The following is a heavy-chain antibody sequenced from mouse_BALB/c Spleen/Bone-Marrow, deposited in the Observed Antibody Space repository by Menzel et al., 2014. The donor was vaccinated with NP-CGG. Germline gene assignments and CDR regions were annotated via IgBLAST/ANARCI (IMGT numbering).Heavy chain of an antibody. CDR3: TREGTVEEVWAMDY. CDR1: GYSFTSYW. CDR2: IYPGNSDT. D-gene: IGHD1-1*01. Sequence: EVQLQESGTVLARPGASVKMSCKASGYSFTSYWMHWVKQRPGQGLEWFGAIYPGNSDTSYNQKFKAKAKLTAVTSASTAYMELSSLTNEDSAVYYCTREGTVEEVWAMDYWGQGTSVTVSS. J-gene: IGHJ4*01. V-gene: IGHV1-5*01.